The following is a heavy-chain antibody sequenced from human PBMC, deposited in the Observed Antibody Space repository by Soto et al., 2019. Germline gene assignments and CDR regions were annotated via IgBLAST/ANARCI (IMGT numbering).Heavy chain of an antibody. V-gene: IGHV3-15*01. CDR3: TTDLAQRYQLLFLRRFDP. J-gene: IGHJ5*02. CDR1: GFTFSNAW. Sequence: GGSLRLSCAASGFTFSNAWMSWVRQAPGKGLEWVGRIKSKTDGGTTDYAAPVKGRFTISRDDSKNTLYLQMNSLKTEDTAVYYCTTDLAQRYQLLFLRRFDPWGQGTLVTVSS. CDR2: IKSKTDGGTT. D-gene: IGHD2-2*01.